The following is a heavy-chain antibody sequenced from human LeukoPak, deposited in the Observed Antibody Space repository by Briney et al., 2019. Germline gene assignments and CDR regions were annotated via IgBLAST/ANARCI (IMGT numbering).Heavy chain of an antibody. CDR3: ATGAVAGSNWFDP. Sequence: PSETLSLTCTVSSGSISSSSYYWGWIRQPPGKGLEWIGSIYYSGSTYYNPSLKSRVTIFVDTSKNQFSLKLSSVTAADTAVYYCATGAVAGSNWFDPWGQGTLVTVSS. J-gene: IGHJ5*02. CDR1: SGSISSSSYY. D-gene: IGHD6-19*01. CDR2: IYYSGST. V-gene: IGHV4-39*01.